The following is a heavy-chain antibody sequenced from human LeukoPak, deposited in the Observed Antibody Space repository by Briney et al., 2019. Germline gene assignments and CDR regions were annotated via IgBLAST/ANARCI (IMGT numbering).Heavy chain of an antibody. CDR1: GYSISSDYY. V-gene: IGHV4-38-2*02. J-gene: IGHJ3*02. D-gene: IGHD2/OR15-2a*01. Sequence: SETLSLTCTVSGYSISSDYYWGWIRQPPGKGLEWIGSIYHSGSTYYNPSLKSRVTISVDTSKNQFSLKLSSVTAADTAVYYCASAIVSAAFDIWGQGTMVTVSS. CDR2: IYHSGST. CDR3: ASAIVSAAFDI.